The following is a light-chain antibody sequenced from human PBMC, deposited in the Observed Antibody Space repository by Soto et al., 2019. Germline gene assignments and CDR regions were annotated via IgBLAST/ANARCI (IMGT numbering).Light chain of an antibody. CDR1: QSISNY. CDR3: QQSYSTPRT. J-gene: IGKJ1*01. Sequence: DIQMTQSPSSLSASVGDRVTITCRASQSISNYLNWYQQKPGKAPKLLMFGASSLQSGVPSRFSGGGSGTDFTLTISSLQPEDFATYYCQQSYSTPRTFGQGTKVEIK. V-gene: IGKV1-39*01. CDR2: GAS.